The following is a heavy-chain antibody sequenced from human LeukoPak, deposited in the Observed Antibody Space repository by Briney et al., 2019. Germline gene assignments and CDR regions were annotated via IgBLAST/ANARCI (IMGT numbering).Heavy chain of an antibody. CDR3: ARRGYSYGHVFDY. CDR1: GGSFSGYY. CDR2: INHSGST. J-gene: IGHJ4*02. D-gene: IGHD5-18*01. Sequence: SETLSLTCAVYGGSFSGYYWSWIRQAPGKGLEWIGEINHSGSTNYNPSLKSRVTISVDTSKNQFSLKLSSVTAADTAVYYCARRGYSYGHVFDYWGQGTLVTVSS. V-gene: IGHV4-34*01.